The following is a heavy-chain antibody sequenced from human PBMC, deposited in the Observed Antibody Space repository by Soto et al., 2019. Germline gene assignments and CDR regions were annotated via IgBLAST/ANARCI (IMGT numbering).Heavy chain of an antibody. J-gene: IGHJ4*02. CDR3: ARSGSSGNLREFDS. V-gene: IGHV1-18*01. Sequence: QVQLVQSGGEVKKPAASVKVSCKASAYTFTNYGISWVRQAPGQGLEWMGWISAYNGNINSALKCRGRVTMDTATSTCSAYLEVRSLTSEATSLYYCARSGSSGNLREFDSWGQGTLVTVSS. CDR2: ISAYNGNI. CDR1: AYTFTNYG. D-gene: IGHD6-13*01.